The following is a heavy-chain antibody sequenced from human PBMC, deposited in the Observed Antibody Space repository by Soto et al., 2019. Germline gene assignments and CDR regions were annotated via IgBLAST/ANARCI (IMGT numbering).Heavy chain of an antibody. CDR3: ARDGEGVGYHPPYYFDC. Sequence: QVQLVQSGAEVKKPGASVKVSCKASGYTFTSYYMHWVRQAPGQGLEWMGIINPSGGSTSYAQKFQGRVTMTRDTSTSTVYMELSSLRSEDTAVYYCARDGEGVGYHPPYYFDCWGQGTLVTVSS. D-gene: IGHD3-16*02. V-gene: IGHV1-46*01. CDR2: INPSGGST. J-gene: IGHJ4*02. CDR1: GYTFTSYY.